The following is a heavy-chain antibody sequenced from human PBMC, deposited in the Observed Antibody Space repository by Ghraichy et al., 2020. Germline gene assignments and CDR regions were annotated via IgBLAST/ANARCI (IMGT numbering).Heavy chain of an antibody. Sequence: SETLSLTCTVSGGSISSSSYYWGWIRQPPGKGLEWIGSIYYSGSTYYNPSLKSRVTISVDTSKNQFSLKLSSVTAADTAVYYCASLGYCSGGSCYPGYFQHWGQGTLVTVSS. CDR1: GGSISSSSYY. J-gene: IGHJ1*01. D-gene: IGHD2-15*01. CDR3: ASLGYCSGGSCYPGYFQH. V-gene: IGHV4-39*01. CDR2: IYYSGST.